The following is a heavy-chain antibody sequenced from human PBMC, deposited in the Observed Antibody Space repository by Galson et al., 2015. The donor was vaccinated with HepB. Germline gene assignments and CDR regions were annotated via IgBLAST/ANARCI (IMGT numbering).Heavy chain of an antibody. CDR1: GDTFTDYF. CDR3: ATGDKYYDIWTTSPQR. CDR2: VDPEDGET. Sequence: VKVSCKVSGDTFTDYFIHWVQQAPGKGLEWMGLVDPEDGETIYAQNFQGRVSMTADTSTDTAYLELSSLTSEDTALYYCATGDKYYDIWTTSPQRWGQGTLVTVSS. D-gene: IGHD3-9*01. J-gene: IGHJ4*02. V-gene: IGHV1-69-2*01.